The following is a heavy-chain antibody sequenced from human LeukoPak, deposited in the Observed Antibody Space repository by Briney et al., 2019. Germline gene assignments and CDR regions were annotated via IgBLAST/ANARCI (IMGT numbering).Heavy chain of an antibody. CDR2: ISYDGSNK. CDR1: GFTFSSYG. V-gene: IGHV3-30*03. CDR3: ARDDYGGNSGY. D-gene: IGHD4-17*01. J-gene: IGHJ4*02. Sequence: GRSLRLSCAASGFTFSSYGMHWVRQAPGKGLEWVAVISYDGSNKYYADSVKGRFTISRDNAKKSLYLQMNSLRAEDTAVYYCARDDYGGNSGYWGQGTLVTVSS.